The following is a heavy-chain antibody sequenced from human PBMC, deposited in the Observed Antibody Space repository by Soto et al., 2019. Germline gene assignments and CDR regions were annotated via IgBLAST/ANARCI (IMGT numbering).Heavy chain of an antibody. CDR3: ARRYGTTFDY. Sequence: QVQLQESGPGLVKPSETLSLTCTVSGGSISSYYWSWIRQPPGKGLEWIGYIYYSGSTNYNPSLXCXAXIXXDTSKNQFSLKLSSVTAADTAVYYCARRYGTTFDYWGQGTLVTVSS. CDR1: GGSISSYY. CDR2: IYYSGST. D-gene: IGHD1-7*01. V-gene: IGHV4-59*01. J-gene: IGHJ4*02.